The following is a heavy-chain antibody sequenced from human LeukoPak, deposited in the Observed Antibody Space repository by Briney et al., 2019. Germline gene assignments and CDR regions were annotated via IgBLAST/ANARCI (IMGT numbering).Heavy chain of an antibody. CDR2: ISYDGSNK. V-gene: IGHV3-30*04. CDR3: AREVYGSGSYRYYYYGMDV. CDR1: GFTFSSYA. Sequence: PGRSLRLSCAASGFTFSSYAMHWVRQAPGKGLEWVAVISYDGSNKYYADSVKGRFTISRDNSKNTLSLQMNSLRAEDTAVYYCAREVYGSGSYRYYYYGMDVWGQGTTVTVSS. D-gene: IGHD3-10*01. J-gene: IGHJ6*02.